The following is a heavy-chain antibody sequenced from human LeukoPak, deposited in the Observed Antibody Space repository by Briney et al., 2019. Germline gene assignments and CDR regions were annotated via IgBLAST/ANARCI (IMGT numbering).Heavy chain of an antibody. CDR3: AEANYYDSSGYYFDY. Sequence: GRSLRLSCAASGFTFDDYAMHWVRQAPGEGLEWVSGISWNSGSIGYADSVKGRFTISRDNAKNSLYLQMNSLRAEDTALYYCAEANYYDSSGYYFDYWGQGTLVTVSS. CDR2: ISWNSGSI. D-gene: IGHD3-22*01. CDR1: GFTFDDYA. J-gene: IGHJ4*02. V-gene: IGHV3-9*01.